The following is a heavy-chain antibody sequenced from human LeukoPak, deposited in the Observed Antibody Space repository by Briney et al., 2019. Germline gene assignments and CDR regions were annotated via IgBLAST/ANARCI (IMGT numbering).Heavy chain of an antibody. CDR2: ISSSRSYI. V-gene: IGHV3-21*01. CDR3: ARNWNDRLSDRADN. Sequence: GGSLRLSCAASGFTFSSYSMNWVRPAAGKGLEWVSSISSSRSYIYYADSVTGRFNISRDNAKNSLSLQMNSQRAEDTAVYYCARNWNDRLSDRADNWGQGTLVTVSS. CDR1: GFTFSSYS. J-gene: IGHJ4*02. D-gene: IGHD1-1*01.